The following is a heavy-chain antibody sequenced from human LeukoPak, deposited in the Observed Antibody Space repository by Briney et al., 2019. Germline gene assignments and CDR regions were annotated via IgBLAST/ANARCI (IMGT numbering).Heavy chain of an antibody. V-gene: IGHV3-7*01. D-gene: IGHD1-26*01. CDR2: MNIDGSEK. CDR1: GFTFSNYW. Sequence: GGSLRLSCAASGFTFSNYWMGWVRQAPGKRPEWVANMNIDGSEKYYADSVKGRFTISRDNARNSVYLQMNSLRVEDTAVYYCARDPVEWELLLDCWGQGTLVAVSS. CDR3: ARDPVEWELLLDC. J-gene: IGHJ4*02.